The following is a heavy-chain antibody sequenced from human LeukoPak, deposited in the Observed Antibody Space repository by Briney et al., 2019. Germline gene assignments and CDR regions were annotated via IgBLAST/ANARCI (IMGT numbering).Heavy chain of an antibody. D-gene: IGHD3-3*01. J-gene: IGHJ3*02. CDR2: INHSGST. CDR1: GGSFSGYY. V-gene: IGHV4-34*01. Sequence: SETLSLTCAVYGGSFSGYYWSWIRQPPGKGLEWIGEINHSGSTNCNPSLKSRVTISVDTSKNQFSLKLSSVTAADTAVYYCARRIFGVVKAFDIWGQGTMVTVSS. CDR3: ARRIFGVVKAFDI.